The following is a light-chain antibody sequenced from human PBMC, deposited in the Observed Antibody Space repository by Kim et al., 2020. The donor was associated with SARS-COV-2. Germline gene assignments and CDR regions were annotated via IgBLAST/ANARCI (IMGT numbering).Light chain of an antibody. Sequence: TVTLSCTRGSGSVGSSGVRWYEERPGSPPATVIGENSQRLCGGPGRCSGAVDGSASSASLSVSGLQAEDAADYYCQAYESNNPGIFGGGTQLTVL. CDR3: QAYESNNPGI. CDR2: ENS. J-gene: IGLJ2*01. V-gene: IGLV6-57*01. CDR1: SGSVGSSG.